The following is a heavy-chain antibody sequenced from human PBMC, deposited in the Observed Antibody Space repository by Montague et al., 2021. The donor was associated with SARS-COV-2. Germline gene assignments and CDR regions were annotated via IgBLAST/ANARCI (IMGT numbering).Heavy chain of an antibody. CDR2: IYASGGT. V-gene: IGHV4-4*07. CDR3: ARGVAGEYWDDGKSRDCSWCGP. D-gene: IGHD1-1*01. CDR1: GEPISGFF. J-gene: IGHJ5*02. Sequence: SETLSLTYSVSGEPISGFFWNWIRQPAGKGLEWIGRIYASGGTDYNPSLESRVTMSVDTSKNQFSLKLTSVTAADAAVYFCARGVAGEYWDDGKSRDCSWCGPWGQGTLVTVSS.